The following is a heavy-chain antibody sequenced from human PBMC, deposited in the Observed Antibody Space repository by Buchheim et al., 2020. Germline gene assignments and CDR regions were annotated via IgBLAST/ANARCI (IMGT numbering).Heavy chain of an antibody. CDR3: AMSTDYYSD. J-gene: IGHJ4*02. D-gene: IGHD2-21*02. Sequence: EVQLVESGGGLVQPGGSLRLSCAASGFTFGIYWMHWVRQTPGKGLVWVSRINGDGRNTDYADSVKGRFTISRGNAENTLYLQMNSLRAEDTAVYYCAMSTDYYSDWGQGT. V-gene: IGHV3-74*01. CDR1: GFTFGIYW. CDR2: INGDGRNT.